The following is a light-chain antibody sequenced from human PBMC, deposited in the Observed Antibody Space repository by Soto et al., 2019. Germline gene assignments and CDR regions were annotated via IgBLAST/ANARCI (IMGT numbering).Light chain of an antibody. CDR2: EVS. V-gene: IGLV2-8*01. J-gene: IGLJ1*01. CDR1: SSDVGGYNF. CDR3: SSYAVTSFV. Sequence: QSALTQPPSASGSHGQSVTISCTGTSSDVGGYNFVSWYQQHPGKAPKLMIYEVSKRPSGVPDRFSGSKSGNTASLTVSGLQAEDEADYYCSSYAVTSFVFGTGTKLTVL.